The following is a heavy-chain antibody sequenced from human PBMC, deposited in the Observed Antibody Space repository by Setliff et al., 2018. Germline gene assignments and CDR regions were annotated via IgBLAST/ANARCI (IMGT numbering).Heavy chain of an antibody. J-gene: IGHJ4*02. CDR3: RVWVDMIEVDS. CDR1: GGSFSNYY. D-gene: IGHD3-22*01. V-gene: IGHV4-34*01. Sequence: PSETLSLTCTVYGGSFSNYYWGWIRQSPGKGLEWIGEINDSGTTNYSPSLKSRVTMPVDTSKNQFSLKLTSVTAADTAVYYCRVWVDMIEVDSWAQGTLVTVSS. CDR2: INDSGTT.